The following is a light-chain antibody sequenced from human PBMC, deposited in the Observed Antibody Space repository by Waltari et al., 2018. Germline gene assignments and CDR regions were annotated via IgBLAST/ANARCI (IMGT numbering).Light chain of an antibody. J-gene: IGLJ1*01. CDR3: QAWDSSTYV. V-gene: IGLV3-1*01. CDR2: QDV. CDR1: KLGEKY. Sequence: YALTQSPSVSVSPGQTANITCSGEKLGEKYSCWYQQKAGQSPRLVIYQDVKRPSGIPERLSGSNSGNTATLTISETQATDEADYYCQAWDSSTYVFGTGTKVTVL.